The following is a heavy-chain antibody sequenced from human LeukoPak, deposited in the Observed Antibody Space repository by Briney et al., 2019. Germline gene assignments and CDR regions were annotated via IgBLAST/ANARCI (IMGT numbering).Heavy chain of an antibody. J-gene: IGHJ6*04. CDR2: INSDGSST. CDR1: GFTFSSYW. D-gene: IGHD2-2*01. Sequence: GGSLRLSCAASGFTFSSYWMHWVRQAPGKGLVWVSRINSDGSSTSYADSVKGRFTISRDNAKNTLYLQMNSLRAEDTAVYYCARSLPPADPKLVYYYGMDVWGKGTTVTVSS. CDR3: ARSLPPADPKLVYYYGMDV. V-gene: IGHV3-74*01.